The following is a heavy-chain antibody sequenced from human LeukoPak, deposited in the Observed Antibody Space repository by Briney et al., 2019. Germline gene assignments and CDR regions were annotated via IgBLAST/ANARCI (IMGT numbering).Heavy chain of an antibody. D-gene: IGHD2-15*01. V-gene: IGHV1-69*05. CDR1: GGTFTSYA. CDR2: IIPIFGTA. CDR3: ARDDSRNWFDP. Sequence: SVKVSCKASGGTFTSYAISWVRQAPGQGLEWMGGIIPIFGTANYAQKFQGRVTITTDKSTSKVYMELSSLRSEDTAVYYCARDDSRNWFDPWGQGTLVTVSS. J-gene: IGHJ5*02.